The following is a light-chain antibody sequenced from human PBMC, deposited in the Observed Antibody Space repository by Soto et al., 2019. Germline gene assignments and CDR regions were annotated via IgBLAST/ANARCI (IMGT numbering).Light chain of an antibody. J-gene: IGKJ1*01. Sequence: IVLTQSPATLSLSPVERATLSCMASQSVSSYLAWYQQKPGQAPRLLIYDASNRATGIPARFSGSGSGTDFTLTISSLEPEDFAVYYCQQRSNLPRTFGQGTKVDI. CDR2: DAS. V-gene: IGKV3-11*01. CDR3: QQRSNLPRT. CDR1: QSVSSY.